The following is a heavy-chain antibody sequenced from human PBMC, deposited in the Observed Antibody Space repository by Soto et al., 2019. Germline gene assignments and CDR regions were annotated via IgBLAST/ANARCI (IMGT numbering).Heavy chain of an antibody. V-gene: IGHV4-59*01. CDR3: ARDLWGYCGTDCYPLDV. D-gene: IGHD2-21*02. CDR2: MYNTGST. Sequence: SETLSLTCTVSGGTIIRYYWSWIRQPPGKGLEWIGYMYNTGSTVYNPSFKSRVTISVDTSKNQFSLKLNSVTAADTAVYYCARDLWGYCGTDCYPLDVWGQGTTVTVS. J-gene: IGHJ6*02. CDR1: GGTIIRYY.